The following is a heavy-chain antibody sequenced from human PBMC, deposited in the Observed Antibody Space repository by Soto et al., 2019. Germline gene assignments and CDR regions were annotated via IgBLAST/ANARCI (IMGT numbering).Heavy chain of an antibody. J-gene: IGHJ4*02. CDR3: AGDSPPFDY. CDR1: GYTFSSYG. Sequence: QVQLVQSGAEVKKPGASVKVSCKASGYTFSSYGISWVRQAPGQGLEWMGWISAYNGNTKYAQKIQGRVTMTTDTSTSTAYMELGSLRSDDTDVYLCAGDSPPFDYWGQGTLVTVSS. CDR2: ISAYNGNT. V-gene: IGHV1-18*01.